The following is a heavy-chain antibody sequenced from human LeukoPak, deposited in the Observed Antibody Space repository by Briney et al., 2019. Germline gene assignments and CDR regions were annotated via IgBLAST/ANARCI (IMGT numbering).Heavy chain of an antibody. J-gene: IGHJ4*02. Sequence: PGGSLRLSCAASGFTVSSNYMSWVRQAPGKGLEWVSAISGSGGSTYYADSVKGRFTISRDNSKNTLYLQMNSLRAEDTAVYYCAKYRSGWSSYWGQGTLVTVSS. CDR3: AKYRSGWSSY. CDR1: GFTVSSNY. D-gene: IGHD6-19*01. V-gene: IGHV3-23*01. CDR2: ISGSGGST.